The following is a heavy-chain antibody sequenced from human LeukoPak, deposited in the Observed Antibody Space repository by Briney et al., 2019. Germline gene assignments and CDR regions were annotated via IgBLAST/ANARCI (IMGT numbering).Heavy chain of an antibody. D-gene: IGHD2-2*01. V-gene: IGHV1-2*02. CDR1: GYTFTGYY. Sequence: GASVKVSCKASGYTFTGYYMHWVRQTPGQGLEWMGWINPNSGGTNYAQKFQGRVTMTRDTSISTAYMELSRLRSDDTAVYYCARDGVYCSSTSCYYYYYMDVWGKGTTVTVSS. J-gene: IGHJ6*03. CDR2: INPNSGGT. CDR3: ARDGVYCSSTSCYYYYYMDV.